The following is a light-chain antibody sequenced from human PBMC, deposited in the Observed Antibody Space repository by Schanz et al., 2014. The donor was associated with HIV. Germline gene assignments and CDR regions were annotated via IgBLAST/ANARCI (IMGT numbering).Light chain of an antibody. CDR2: EVS. J-gene: IGLJ2*01. Sequence: QSVLTQPASVSGSPGQSITISCTGTSSDVGGYNFVSWYQQHPGKVPKLMIYEVSKRPPGISNRFSGSKSGNTASLTISGLQAEDEADYYCSSYTSTNTLVVLGGGTKLTVL. CDR3: SSYTSTNTLVV. CDR1: SSDVGGYNF. V-gene: IGLV2-14*02.